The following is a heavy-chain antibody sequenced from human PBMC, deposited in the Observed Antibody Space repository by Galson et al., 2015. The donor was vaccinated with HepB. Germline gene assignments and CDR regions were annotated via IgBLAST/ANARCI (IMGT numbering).Heavy chain of an antibody. V-gene: IGHV1-18*01. Sequence: SVKVSCKASGYTFTSYGISWVRQAPGQGLEWMGWISAYNGNTNYAQKLQGRVTMTTDTSTSTAYMELRSLRSDDTAVYYCARDGGYCSSTSCYDEDDAFDIWGQGTMVTDSS. CDR1: GYTFTSYG. CDR2: ISAYNGNT. D-gene: IGHD2-2*01. J-gene: IGHJ3*02. CDR3: ARDGGYCSSTSCYDEDDAFDI.